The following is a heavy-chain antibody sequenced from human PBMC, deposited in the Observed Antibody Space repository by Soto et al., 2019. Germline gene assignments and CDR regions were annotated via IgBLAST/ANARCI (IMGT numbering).Heavy chain of an antibody. CDR3: ARESEDLTSNFDY. V-gene: IGHV3-33*01. CDR1: GFTFSSYG. J-gene: IGHJ4*02. CDR2: IWYDGSNK. Sequence: GGSLRLSCAASGFTFSSYGMHWVRQAPGKGLEWVAVIWYDGSNKYYADSVKGRFTISRDNSKNTLYLQMNSLRAEDTAVYYCARESEDLTSNFDYWGQGTLVTVSS.